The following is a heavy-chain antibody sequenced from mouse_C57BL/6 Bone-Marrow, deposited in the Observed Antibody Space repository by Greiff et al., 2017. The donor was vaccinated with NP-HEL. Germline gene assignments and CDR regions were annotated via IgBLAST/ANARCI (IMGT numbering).Heavy chain of an antibody. CDR1: GFTFSSYG. V-gene: IGHV5-6*01. D-gene: IGHD2-3*01. CDR2: LRSGGSYT. CDR3: ARQNGYYGWYFDV. Sequence: EVHLVESGGDLVKPGGSLKLSCAASGFTFSSYGMSWVRQTPDQRLEWVATLRSGGSYTYYPERVKGRFTIPRDNAKNTLYLQISSLKSEDTAMYYFARQNGYYGWYFDVWGTGTTVTVSS. J-gene: IGHJ1*03.